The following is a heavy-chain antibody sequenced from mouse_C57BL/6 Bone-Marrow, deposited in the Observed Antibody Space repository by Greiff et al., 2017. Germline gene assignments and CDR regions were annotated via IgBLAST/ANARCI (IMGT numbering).Heavy chain of an antibody. Sequence: QVHVKQSGAELVRPGASVKLSCKASGYTFTDYYINWVKQRPGQGLEWIARIYPGSGNTYYNAKFKGKATLTAEKSSSTAYMQLSSLTSEDSAVYICAKWYIDVWGTGTTVTVSS. J-gene: IGHJ1*03. CDR3: AKWYIDV. CDR1: GYTFTDYY. V-gene: IGHV1-76*01. CDR2: IYPGSGNT.